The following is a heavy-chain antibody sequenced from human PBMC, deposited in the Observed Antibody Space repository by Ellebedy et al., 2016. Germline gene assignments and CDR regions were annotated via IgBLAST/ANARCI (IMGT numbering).Heavy chain of an antibody. J-gene: IGHJ4*02. CDR2: ISRGAEA. CDR1: GFTFSISG. Sequence: GESLKISCAASGFTFSISGMTWIRQAPGKGLEWVATISRGAEAYYPDPLKGRFTISRNNAMNSVYLQLHSLNVDDTAVYYCTRDGSEWSRDYWGQGTLVTVSS. CDR3: TRDGSEWSRDY. D-gene: IGHD3-3*01. V-gene: IGHV3-21*06.